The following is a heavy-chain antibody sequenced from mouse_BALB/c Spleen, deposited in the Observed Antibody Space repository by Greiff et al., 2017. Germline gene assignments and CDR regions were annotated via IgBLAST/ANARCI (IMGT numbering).Heavy chain of an antibody. V-gene: IGHV7-3*02. CDR3: ARTGALDYPYWYFDV. D-gene: IGHD2-4*01. Sequence: EVKLMESGGGLVQPGGFTFTDYYMSWVRQPPGKALEWLGFIRNKANGYTTEYSASVKGRFTISRDNSQSILYLQMNTLRAEDSATYYCARTGALDYPYWYFDVWGAGTTVTVSS. CDR2: IRNKANGYTT. CDR1: FTFTDYY. J-gene: IGHJ1*01.